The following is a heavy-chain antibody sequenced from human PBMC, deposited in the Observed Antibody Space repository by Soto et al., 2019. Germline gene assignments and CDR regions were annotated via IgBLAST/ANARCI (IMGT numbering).Heavy chain of an antibody. J-gene: IGHJ6*02. CDR3: ARHVVVELELPYYGMDV. CDR2: IYYSGST. D-gene: IGHD1-7*01. Sequence: PSETLCLTCTVSGGSISSSSYYWGWIRQPPGKGLEWIGSIYYSGSTYYNPSLKSRVTISVDTSKNQFSLKLSSVTAADTAVYYCARHVVVELELPYYGMDVWGQGTTVTVSS. V-gene: IGHV4-39*01. CDR1: GGSISSSSYY.